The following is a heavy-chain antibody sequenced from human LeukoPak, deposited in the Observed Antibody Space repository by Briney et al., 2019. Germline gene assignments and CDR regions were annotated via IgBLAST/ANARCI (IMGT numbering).Heavy chain of an antibody. J-gene: IGHJ4*02. D-gene: IGHD3-22*01. V-gene: IGHV3-73*01. CDR1: GFTFSGSA. CDR2: IRSKANSYAT. Sequence: GGSLRLSCAASGFTFSGSAMHWVRQAPGKGLEWVGRIRSKANSYATAYAASVKGRFTISRDDSKNTAYLQMNSLKTEGTAVYYCTRPHYDSSGYYYAFDYWGQGTLVTVSS. CDR3: TRPHYDSSGYYYAFDY.